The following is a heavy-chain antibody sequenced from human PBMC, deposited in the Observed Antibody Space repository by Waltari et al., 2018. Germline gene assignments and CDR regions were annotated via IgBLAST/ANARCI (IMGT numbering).Heavy chain of an antibody. CDR2: SSSSQGS. V-gene: IGHV4-39*01. CDR3: ARLITSGGAGSYYFHN. Sequence: QLQLQESGPGLVKPSGTLSLTCNVSGDSISMENSYWGWIRQPPGKGLEWLGISSSSQGSFYNPSLRSRVTISLDTSKNQVSLRLTSVTAADTSVYYCARLITSGGAGSYYFHNWGQGALVTVSS. J-gene: IGHJ4*02. D-gene: IGHD1-1*01. CDR1: GDSISMENSY.